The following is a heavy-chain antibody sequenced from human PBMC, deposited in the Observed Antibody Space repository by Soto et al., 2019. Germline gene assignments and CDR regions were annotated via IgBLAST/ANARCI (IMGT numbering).Heavy chain of an antibody. CDR2: VSWNGSRT. CDR1: GFTFSNSD. J-gene: IGHJ6*02. CDR3: VRNRHTVTPFAYYYDMDV. D-gene: IGHD4-4*01. V-gene: IGHV3-35*01. Sequence: GGSLRLSCAASGFTFSNSDMNWVRQAPGKGLEWVSGVSWNGSRTHYADSVKGRFIISRDNSRNFLYQQMNSLRPEDMAVYHCVRNRHTVTPFAYYYDMDVWGQGTTVTVSS.